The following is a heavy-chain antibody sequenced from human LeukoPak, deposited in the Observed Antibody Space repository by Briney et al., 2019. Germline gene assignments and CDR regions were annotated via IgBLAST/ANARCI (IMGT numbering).Heavy chain of an antibody. CDR2: IIPILGIA. J-gene: IGHJ4*02. CDR3: ARVDSRYRGVFDY. Sequence: SVKVSCKASGGTFSSYAISWVRQAPGQGLEWMGRIIPILGIANYAQKFQGRVTITADKSTSTAYMELSSLRSEDTAVYYCARVDSRYRGVFDYWGQGTLVTVSS. D-gene: IGHD3-16*02. CDR1: GGTFSSYA. V-gene: IGHV1-69*04.